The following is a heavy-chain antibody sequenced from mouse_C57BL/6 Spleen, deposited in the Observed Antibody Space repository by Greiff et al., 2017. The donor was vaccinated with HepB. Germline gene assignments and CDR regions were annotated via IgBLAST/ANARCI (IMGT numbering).Heavy chain of an antibody. CDR3: ARREELAY. J-gene: IGHJ3*01. Sequence: VQLVESGAELARPGASVKMSCKASGYTFTSYTMHWVKQRPGQGLEWIGYINPSSGYTKYNQKFKDKATLTADKSSSTAYMQLSSLTSEDSAVYYCARREELAYWGQGTLVTVSA. V-gene: IGHV1-4*01. CDR2: INPSSGYT. CDR1: GYTFTSYT.